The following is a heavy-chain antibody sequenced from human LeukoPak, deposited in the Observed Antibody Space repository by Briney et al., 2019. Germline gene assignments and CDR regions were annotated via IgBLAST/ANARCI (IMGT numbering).Heavy chain of an antibody. CDR2: IYYSGRT. Sequence: ETLRFTCTVSGGFISSYYWSWIRQPPGKGLEWIGYIYYSGRTNYNPSLKSRVTISVDTSKNQFSLKLSSVTAADTAVYYCARGRWSGSYSGYFDYWGQGPLVIVSS. CDR3: ARGRWSGSYSGYFDY. J-gene: IGHJ4*02. D-gene: IGHD1-26*01. V-gene: IGHV4-59*12. CDR1: GGFISSYY.